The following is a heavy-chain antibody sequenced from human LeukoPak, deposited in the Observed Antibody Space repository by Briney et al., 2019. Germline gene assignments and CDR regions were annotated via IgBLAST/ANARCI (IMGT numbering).Heavy chain of an antibody. CDR3: AGDSPVRLGELSSLRY. J-gene: IGHJ4*02. CDR2: ISGSGGST. CDR1: GFTFSSYA. Sequence: GGSLRLSCAASGFTFSSYAMSWVRQAPGKGLEWVSAISGSGGSTYYADSVKGRFTISRDNSKNTLYLQMNSLRAEDTAVYYCAGDSPVRLGELSSLRYWGQGTLVTVSS. D-gene: IGHD3-16*02. V-gene: IGHV3-23*01.